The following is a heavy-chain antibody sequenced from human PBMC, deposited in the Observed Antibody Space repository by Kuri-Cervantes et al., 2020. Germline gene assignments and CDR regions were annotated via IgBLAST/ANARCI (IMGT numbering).Heavy chain of an antibody. CDR3: ARDRDCSSTSCYNVFDI. CDR2: ISDSGGRT. CDR1: GFTFSSYA. V-gene: IGHV3-23*01. J-gene: IGHJ3*02. Sequence: GESLKISCAASGFTFSSYAMSWVRQAPGKGLEWVSAISDSGGRTYFADSVKGRFTISRDNSKNTLYLQMNSLRAEDTAVYYCARDRDCSSTSCYNVFDIWGQGTMVTVSS. D-gene: IGHD2-2*02.